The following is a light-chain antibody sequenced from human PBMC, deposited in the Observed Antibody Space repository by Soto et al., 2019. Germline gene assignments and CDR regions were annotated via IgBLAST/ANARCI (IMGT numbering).Light chain of an antibody. CDR2: GNS. CDR1: SSNIGSNT. V-gene: IGLV1-44*01. Sequence: QSVLTQPPSASGTPGQRVTISCSGGSSNIGSNTVTWYQQLPETAPKVFIYGNSERPSGVPDRFSGSRSGTSASLAISGLQSEDEADYYCATWDDSLNGWVFGGGTKLTVL. J-gene: IGLJ3*02. CDR3: ATWDDSLNGWV.